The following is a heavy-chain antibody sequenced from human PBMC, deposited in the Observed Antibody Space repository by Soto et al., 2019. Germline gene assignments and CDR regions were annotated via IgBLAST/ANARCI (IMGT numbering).Heavy chain of an antibody. CDR3: AKEKVPAARGWFDP. V-gene: IGHV3-30*18. D-gene: IGHD2-2*01. CDR1: GFTFSSYG. Sequence: GGSLRLSCAASGFTFSSYGMHWVRQAPGKGLEWVAVISYDGSNKYYADSVKGRFTISRDNSKNTLYLQMNSLRAEDTAVYYCAKEKVPAARGWFDPWGQGILVTVSS. CDR2: ISYDGSNK. J-gene: IGHJ5*02.